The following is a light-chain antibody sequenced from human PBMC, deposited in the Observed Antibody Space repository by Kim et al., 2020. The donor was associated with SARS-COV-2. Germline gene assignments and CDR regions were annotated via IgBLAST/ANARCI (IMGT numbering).Light chain of an antibody. V-gene: IGKV1-5*03. J-gene: IGKJ4*01. CDR1: QSISYW. CDR2: KSS. Sequence: DIQMTQSPSTLSASVGDTVTISCRASQSISYWLAWYQHKAGNAPTLLIYKSSTLEPGVPSRFSGSGSGTDFTLTISGLQPEDFATYYSQQNNTFALTFGGGTKVDIK. CDR3: QQNNTFALT.